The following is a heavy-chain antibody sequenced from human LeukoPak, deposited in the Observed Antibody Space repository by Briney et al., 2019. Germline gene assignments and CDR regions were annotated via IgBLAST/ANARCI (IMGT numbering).Heavy chain of an antibody. V-gene: IGHV3-23*01. J-gene: IGHJ4*02. D-gene: IGHD4-23*01. CDR1: GFTFSSYT. CDR2: ISVNGGTT. CDR3: VKGGGNVRRYFEY. Sequence: GGSLRLSCAAPGFTFSSYTMTWVRQAPGKGLEWVSSISVNGGTTYYADSVKGRFTISRDSSKNTLYLQMNSLRAEDTAVYYCVKGGGNVRRYFEYWGQGTLVTVSS.